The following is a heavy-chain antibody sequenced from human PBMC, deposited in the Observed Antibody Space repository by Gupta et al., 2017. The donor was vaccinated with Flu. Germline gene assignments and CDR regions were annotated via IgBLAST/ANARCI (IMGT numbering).Heavy chain of an antibody. Sequence: EVQLLEYGGGLVQPGGSLRLSCAASGLTFSSYAMIWVRQAQGKGLEWVSAISVSGGSTYYADSVKGRFTISRDNSKNTLYLQMNSLRAEDTAVYYCAKESRYSSGWWAAAWGQGTLVTVSS. J-gene: IGHJ4*02. CDR3: AKESRYSSGWWAAA. CDR2: ISVSGGST. CDR1: GLTFSSYA. D-gene: IGHD6-19*01. V-gene: IGHV3-23*01.